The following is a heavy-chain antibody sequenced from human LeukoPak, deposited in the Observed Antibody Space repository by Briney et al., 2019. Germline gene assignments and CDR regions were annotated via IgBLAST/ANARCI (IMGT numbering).Heavy chain of an antibody. J-gene: IGHJ3*02. Sequence: PSETLSLTCTVSGGSISSYYWSWIRQPPGKGLEWIGYIYYSGSTNYNPSLKSRVTISVDTSKNRFSLKLSSVTAADTAVYYCARGPGDYGDFDDAFDIWGQGTMVTVSS. CDR1: GGSISSYY. D-gene: IGHD4-17*01. V-gene: IGHV4-59*01. CDR2: IYYSGST. CDR3: ARGPGDYGDFDDAFDI.